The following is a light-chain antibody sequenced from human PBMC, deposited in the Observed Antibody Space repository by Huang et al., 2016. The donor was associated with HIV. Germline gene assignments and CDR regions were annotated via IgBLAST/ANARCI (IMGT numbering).Light chain of an antibody. CDR2: SAS. V-gene: IGKV1-39*01. CDR1: QPIVNH. CDR3: QQDYTSPRVT. Sequence: DVRMTQSPSSLSASVGDRVTITCRASQPIVNHLNWYQQKPGKAPELLIFSASTLQSVVPSRLSGCGSRTNFTLTITNLQPEDLGTCSCQQDYTSPRVTFGRGTEVAIK. J-gene: IGKJ3*01.